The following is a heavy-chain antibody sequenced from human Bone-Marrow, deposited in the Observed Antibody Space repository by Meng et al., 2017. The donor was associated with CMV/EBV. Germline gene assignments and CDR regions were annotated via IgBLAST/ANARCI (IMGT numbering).Heavy chain of an antibody. CDR1: GYTLTELS. Sequence: ASVKVSCKVSGYTLTELSMHWVRQAPGKGLEWMGGFDPEDGETIYAQKFQGRVTMTRDTSTSTVYMELSSLRSEDTAVYYCARDVFGSSSSGWFDPWGQGTLVTVSS. CDR2: FDPEDGET. V-gene: IGHV1-24*01. D-gene: IGHD6-6*01. J-gene: IGHJ5*02. CDR3: ARDVFGSSSSGWFDP.